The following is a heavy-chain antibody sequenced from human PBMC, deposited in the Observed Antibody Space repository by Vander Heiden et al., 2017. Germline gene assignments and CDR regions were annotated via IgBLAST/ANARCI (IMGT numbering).Heavy chain of an antibody. CDR2: INGDGSIT. CDR1: GFTLSDYW. Sequence: EVQVVESGGGSVQPGESLRLSCADSGFTLSDYWMHWVRQAPGKGLVWVANINGDGSITNYADSVKGRFTVSRDNAKNTLYLQMHSLRAEDAAVYYCGRGNYGMDVWGQGTTVTVSS. V-gene: IGHV3-74*01. J-gene: IGHJ6*02. CDR3: GRGNYGMDV.